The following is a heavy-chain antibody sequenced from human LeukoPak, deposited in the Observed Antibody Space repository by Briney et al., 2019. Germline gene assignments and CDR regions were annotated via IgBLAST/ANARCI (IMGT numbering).Heavy chain of an antibody. V-gene: IGHV4-61*05. J-gene: IGHJ6*03. CDR1: GYSISSGYY. CDR2: IYYSGRT. D-gene: IGHD3-3*01. CDR3: ARSIYYYYYYYMDV. Sequence: SETLSLTCTVSGYSISSGYYWGWIRQPPGKGLEWIGYIYYSGRTNYNPPLKSQVHISLDKSKNQLALKLGFVTAADTAVYYCARSIYYYYYYYMDVWGKGTTVTVSS.